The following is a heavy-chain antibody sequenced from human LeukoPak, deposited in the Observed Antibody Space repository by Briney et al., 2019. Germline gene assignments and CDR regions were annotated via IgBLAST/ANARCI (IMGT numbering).Heavy chain of an antibody. V-gene: IGHV4-39*07. CDR2: IYYSGST. CDR3: ARVSRFGELFDY. D-gene: IGHD3-10*01. Sequence: PSETLSLTCTVSGGSISSSSYYWGWIRQPPGKGLEWIGSIYYSGSTYYNPSLKSRVTISVDTSKNQFSLKLSSVTAADTAVYYCARVSRFGELFDYWGQGTLVTVSS. J-gene: IGHJ4*02. CDR1: GGSISSSSYY.